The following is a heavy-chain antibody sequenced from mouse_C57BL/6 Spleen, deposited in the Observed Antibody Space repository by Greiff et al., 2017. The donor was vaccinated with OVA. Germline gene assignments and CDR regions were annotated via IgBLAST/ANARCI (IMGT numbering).Heavy chain of an antibody. D-gene: IGHD3-2*02. J-gene: IGHJ4*01. Sequence: EVKLVESGGGLVKPGGSLKLSYAASGFTFSDYGMHWVRQAPEKGLEWVAYISSGSSTIYYADTVKGRFTISRDNAKNTLFLQMTSLRSEDTAMYYCAKLDSSGSYAMDYWGQGTSVTVSS. CDR2: ISSGSSTI. V-gene: IGHV5-17*01. CDR1: GFTFSDYG. CDR3: AKLDSSGSYAMDY.